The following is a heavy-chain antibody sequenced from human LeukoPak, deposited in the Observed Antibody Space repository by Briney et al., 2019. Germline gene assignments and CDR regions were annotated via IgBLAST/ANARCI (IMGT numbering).Heavy chain of an antibody. CDR1: GFTFSSYE. CDR2: ISSGSSSI. CDR3: AGERGVGEFY. Sequence: GGSLRLSCAASGFTFSSYEMNWVRQAPGKGLEWVSSISSGSSSIYYADSVKGRFSISRDNAKNSLYLQMNSLSAEDTAVYYCAGERGVGEFYWGQGTLVTVSS. J-gene: IGHJ4*02. D-gene: IGHD3-10*01. V-gene: IGHV3-21*01.